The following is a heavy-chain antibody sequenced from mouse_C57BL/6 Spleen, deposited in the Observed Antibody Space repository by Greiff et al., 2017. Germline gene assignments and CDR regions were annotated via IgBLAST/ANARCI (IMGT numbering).Heavy chain of an antibody. D-gene: IGHD4-1*01. J-gene: IGHJ4*01. Sequence: QVQLQQSGAELVKPGASVKLSCKASGYTFTEYTIHWVKQRSGQGLEWIGWFYPGSGSIKYNEKFKDKATLTADKSYSTVYMELSRLRSEDSAVYFCARQINWDYAMDYWGQGTSVTVSS. CDR3: ARQINWDYAMDY. CDR2: FYPGSGSI. V-gene: IGHV1-62-2*01. CDR1: GYTFTEYT.